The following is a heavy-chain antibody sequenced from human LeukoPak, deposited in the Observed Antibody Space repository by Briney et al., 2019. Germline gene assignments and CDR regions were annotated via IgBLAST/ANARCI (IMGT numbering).Heavy chain of an antibody. CDR3: ASGLDTPLAFDI. CDR2: MNPNSGNT. Sequence: ASVKVSCKASGYTFTSYDINWVRQATGQGLEWMGWMNPNSGNTGYAQKFQGRVTITRNTSISRAYMELSSLRSEDTAVYYCASGLDTPLAFDIWGQGTMVTVSS. V-gene: IGHV1-8*03. J-gene: IGHJ3*02. CDR1: GYTFTSYD.